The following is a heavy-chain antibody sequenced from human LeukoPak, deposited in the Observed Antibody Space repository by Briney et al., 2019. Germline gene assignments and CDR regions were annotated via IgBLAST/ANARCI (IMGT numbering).Heavy chain of an antibody. CDR1: VGSFSGYY. CDR3: AREPIVVVIRYYFDY. V-gene: IGHV4-34*01. CDR2: INHSGST. Sequence: SETLSLTCAVYVGSFSGYYWSWIRQPPGKGLEWIGEINHSGSTNYNPSLKSRVTISVDTSKNQFSLKLSSVTAADTAVYYCAREPIVVVIRYYFDYWGQGTLVTVSS. J-gene: IGHJ4*02. D-gene: IGHD3-22*01.